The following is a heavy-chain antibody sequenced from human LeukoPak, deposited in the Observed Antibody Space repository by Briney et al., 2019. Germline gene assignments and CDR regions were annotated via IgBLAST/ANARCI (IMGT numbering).Heavy chain of an antibody. CDR1: GGSISSSTYY. CDR3: ARLDGDSLFDY. V-gene: IGHV4-39*01. J-gene: IGHJ4*02. D-gene: IGHD4-17*01. Sequence: SQTLSLTCTVSGGSISSSTYYWGWIRLPPGKGLEWIGSIYYSGSTYYNPSLKSRVTISVDTSKNQFSLKLSSVTAADTAVYYCARLDGDSLFDYWGQGTLVTVSS. CDR2: IYYSGST.